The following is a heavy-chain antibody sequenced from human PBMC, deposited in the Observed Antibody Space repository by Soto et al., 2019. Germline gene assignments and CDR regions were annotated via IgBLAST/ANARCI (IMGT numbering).Heavy chain of an antibody. CDR1: GYSFANYW. CDR2: IYPGDSDT. CDR3: ARNRLRQYYYGMDV. V-gene: IGHV5-51*01. J-gene: IGHJ6*02. D-gene: IGHD3-10*01. Sequence: GWSLKISCQGSGYSFANYWSAWVRQMPGKGLEWVGVIYPGDSDTRYSPSFRGQVTISADKSVSHVCLQWSSLKASDTAMYYCARNRLRQYYYGMDVWGQGTTVTVSS.